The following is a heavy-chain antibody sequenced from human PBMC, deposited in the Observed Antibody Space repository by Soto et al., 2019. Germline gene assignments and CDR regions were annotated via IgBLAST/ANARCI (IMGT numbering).Heavy chain of an antibody. CDR2: IYAGDSDT. V-gene: IGHV5-51*01. J-gene: IGHJ4*02. CDR1: GYRFTSYW. Sequence: GESLKISCKGSGYRFTSYWIAWVRQMPGKGLEWMGIIYAGDSDTRYGPSFQGQVTISADKSISTAYLQWSSLKASDTAMYYCARRTDGTGAYIDFWGQGTLVTVS. CDR3: ARRTDGTGAYIDF.